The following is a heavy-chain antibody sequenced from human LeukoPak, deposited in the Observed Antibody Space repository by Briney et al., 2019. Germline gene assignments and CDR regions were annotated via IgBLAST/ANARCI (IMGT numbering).Heavy chain of an antibody. CDR2: INQDGTEK. V-gene: IGHV3-7*01. D-gene: IGHD1-26*01. CDR3: ARVPGSYAYFDY. J-gene: IGHJ4*02. Sequence: PGGSLRLSCAASGLTFKIYWMSWVRQAPGKGLEWVASINQDGTEKYYVDSVKGRFTISRDNARNSLYLQMNSLRAEDTAVYYCARVPGSYAYFDYWGQGTLVTVSS. CDR1: GLTFKIYW.